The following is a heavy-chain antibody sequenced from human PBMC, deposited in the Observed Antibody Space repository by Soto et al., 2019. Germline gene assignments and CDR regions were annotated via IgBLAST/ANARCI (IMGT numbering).Heavy chain of an antibody. J-gene: IGHJ6*02. V-gene: IGHV3-30-3*01. CDR1: GFTFSSYA. CDR3: ARDLGAYSSSGRYYYGMDV. Sequence: QVQLVESGGGVVQPGRSLRLSCAASGFTFSSYAMHWVRQAPGKGLEWVAVISYDGSNTYYADSVKGRFTISRDNSKNTLSLQMNSLRAEDTAVYYCARDLGAYSSSGRYYYGMDVWGQGTTVTVSS. CDR2: ISYDGSNT. D-gene: IGHD6-13*01.